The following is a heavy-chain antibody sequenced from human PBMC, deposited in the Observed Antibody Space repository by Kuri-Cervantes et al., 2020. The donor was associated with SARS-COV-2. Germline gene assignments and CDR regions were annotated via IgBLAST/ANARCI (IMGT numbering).Heavy chain of an antibody. CDR1: GFTFSNAW. CDR2: IKSKTDGGTT. D-gene: IGHD1-20*01. V-gene: IGHV3-15*07. J-gene: IGHJ4*02. Sequence: GGSLRLSCAASGFTFSNAWMNWVRQAPGKGLEWVGRIKSKTDGGTTDYAAPVKGRFTISRDDSQNTLYLQMNSLKTEDTAVYYCAGARYKWNLSYFDYRGQGTLVTVSS. CDR3: AGARYKWNLSYFDY.